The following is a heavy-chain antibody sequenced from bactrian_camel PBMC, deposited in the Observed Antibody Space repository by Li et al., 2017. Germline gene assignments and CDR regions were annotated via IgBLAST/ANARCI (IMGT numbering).Heavy chain of an antibody. CDR1: GFSVNDAD. CDR2: TSPSGNP. J-gene: IGHJ4*01. CDR3: AAGPWYTDEYNY. V-gene: IGHV3S53*01. D-gene: IGHD6*01. Sequence: LVESGGGSARAGETLRLSCTVSGFSVNDADIGWYRRVEENDCELVARTSPSGNPTYEDSVKGRFTISADTAENTVYLQMSSLKSEDTALYYCAAGPWYTDEYNYWGQGTQVTVS.